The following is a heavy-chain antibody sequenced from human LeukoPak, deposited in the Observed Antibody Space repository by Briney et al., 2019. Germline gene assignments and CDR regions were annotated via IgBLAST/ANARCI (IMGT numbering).Heavy chain of an antibody. D-gene: IGHD4-17*01. J-gene: IGHJ3*02. Sequence: GGSLRLSCAASGFTFSSFDMSWVRQAPGEGLEWVSAISGSGGSTYNADSVKGRFTISRDNSKNTMYLQMNSLRAEDTAVYYCAKDHYGDYFSTGAFDIWGQGTTVIVSS. CDR2: ISGSGGST. V-gene: IGHV3-23*01. CDR1: GFTFSSFD. CDR3: AKDHYGDYFSTGAFDI.